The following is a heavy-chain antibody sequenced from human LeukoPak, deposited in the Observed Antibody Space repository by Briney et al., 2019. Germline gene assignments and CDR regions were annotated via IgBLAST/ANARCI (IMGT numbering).Heavy chain of an antibody. V-gene: IGHV4-34*01. CDR2: INHSGST. Sequence: SETLSLTCAVYGGSFSGYYWSWIRQPPGKGLEWIGEINHSGSTNYNPSLTSRVTISVDTSKNQFSLKLSSVTAADTAVYYCARGRRRWFGESGTWFDPWGQGTLVTVSS. CDR3: ARGRRRWFGESGTWFDP. J-gene: IGHJ5*02. D-gene: IGHD3-10*01. CDR1: GGSFSGYY.